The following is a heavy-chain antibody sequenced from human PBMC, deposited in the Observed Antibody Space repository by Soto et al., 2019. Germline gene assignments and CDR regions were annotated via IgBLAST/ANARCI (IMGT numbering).Heavy chain of an antibody. V-gene: IGHV4-34*01. J-gene: IGHJ6*02. CDR3: ARGSRMRIPAASGRDYYYQGLDV. D-gene: IGHD2-15*01. CDR1: GGSFSGYY. Sequence: QVQLQQWGAGLLKPSETLSLNCAVYGGSFSGYYWSWIRQPPGKGLEWIGEINHRGSINYNPSLKSRVTMAVDTSKNPSPLKLKSVTAADTAVFYCARGSRMRIPAASGRDYYYQGLDVWGQGTAVTVSS. CDR2: INHRGSI.